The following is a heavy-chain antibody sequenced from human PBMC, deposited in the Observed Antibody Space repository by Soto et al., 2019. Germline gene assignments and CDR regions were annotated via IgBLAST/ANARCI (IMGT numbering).Heavy chain of an antibody. CDR2: VSSSGNT. CDR3: ARADYEILTGSYAMAV. J-gene: IGHJ6*02. V-gene: IGHV4-4*07. CDR1: GDSLVNYY. D-gene: IGHD3-9*01. Sequence: AETLSLTCTVSGDSLVNYYWFWIRQPVGKGLEWIGRVSSSGNTNANPTLNSRATMSIDTSKNQFSLRLRSVTAADTAVYYCARADYEILTGSYAMAVWGQGTTVTVSS.